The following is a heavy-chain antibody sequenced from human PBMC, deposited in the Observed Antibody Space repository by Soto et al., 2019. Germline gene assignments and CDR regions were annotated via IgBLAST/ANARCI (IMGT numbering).Heavy chain of an antibody. Sequence: GGSLRLSCAASGFTFSSYDMHWVRQATGKGLEWVSAIGTAGDTYYPGSVKGRFTISRENAKNSLYLQMNSLRAEDTAVYYCARAFNSGSYYAFDIWGQGTMVTVSS. CDR1: GFTFSSYD. V-gene: IGHV3-13*01. CDR3: ARAFNSGSYYAFDI. CDR2: IGTAGDT. J-gene: IGHJ3*02. D-gene: IGHD1-26*01.